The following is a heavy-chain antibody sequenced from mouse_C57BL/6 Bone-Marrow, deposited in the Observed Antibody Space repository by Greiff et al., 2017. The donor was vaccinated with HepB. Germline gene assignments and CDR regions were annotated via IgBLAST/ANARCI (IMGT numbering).Heavy chain of an antibody. Sequence: VKLMESGAELARPGASVKLSCKASGYTFTSYGISWVKQRTGQGLEWIGEIYPRSGNTYYNEKFKGKATLTADKSSSTAYMELRSLTSEDSAVYFCARPKTRRILRLWAMDYWGQGTSVTVSS. J-gene: IGHJ4*01. V-gene: IGHV1-81*01. CDR1: GYTFTSYG. CDR2: IYPRSGNT. D-gene: IGHD1-2*01. CDR3: ARPKTRRILRLWAMDY.